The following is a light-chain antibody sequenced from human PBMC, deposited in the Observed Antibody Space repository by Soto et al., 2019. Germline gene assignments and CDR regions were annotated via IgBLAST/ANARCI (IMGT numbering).Light chain of an antibody. J-gene: IGKJ1*01. V-gene: IGKV1-5*03. CDR2: TAS. CDR1: QSISSW. Sequence: DIPMTQSPSTLSASVGDRVTITCRASQSISSWLAWYQQKPGKAPKLLIYTASSLESGVPSRFSGSGSGTEFTLTISSLQPDDFATYYCQQYSTWTFGQGTKVEIK. CDR3: QQYSTWT.